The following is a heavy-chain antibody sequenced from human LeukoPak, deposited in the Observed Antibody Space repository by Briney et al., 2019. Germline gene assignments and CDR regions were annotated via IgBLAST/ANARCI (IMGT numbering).Heavy chain of an antibody. Sequence: KASETLSLTCTVFGGSITTYSWSWIRQPAGRGLEWIGRFYSSGSTDYNPSLKSRVTKSVDTSKNQVSLKLSSVTAADTAIYYCARDFSSKNWFDTWGQGTLVTVSS. D-gene: IGHD2/OR15-2a*01. CDR1: GGSITTYS. CDR2: FYSSGST. CDR3: ARDFSSKNWFDT. V-gene: IGHV4-4*07. J-gene: IGHJ5*02.